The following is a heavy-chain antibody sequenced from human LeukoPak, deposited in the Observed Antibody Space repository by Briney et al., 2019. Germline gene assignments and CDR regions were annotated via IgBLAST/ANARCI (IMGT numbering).Heavy chain of an antibody. CDR2: IWYDGSNK. J-gene: IGHJ4*02. CDR1: GFTFSSYG. V-gene: IGHV3-33*01. CDR3: ARDRPICSGGSCYGSHFDY. D-gene: IGHD2-15*01. Sequence: TGGSLRLSCAASGFTFSSYGMHWVRQAPGKGLEWVAVIWYDGSNKYYADSVKGRFTISRDNSKNTPYLQMNSLRAEDTAVYYCARDRPICSGGSCYGSHFDYWGQGTLVTVSS.